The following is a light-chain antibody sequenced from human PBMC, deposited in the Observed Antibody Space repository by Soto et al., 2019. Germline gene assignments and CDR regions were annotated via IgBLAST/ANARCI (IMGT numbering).Light chain of an antibody. J-gene: IGKJ1*01. CDR1: QSVSSSY. CDR3: REYGSAPGT. V-gene: IGKV3-20*01. CDR2: GAS. Sequence: EIVLTQSPGTLSLSPGERATLSCRASQSVSSSYLAWYQQKPGQAPRLLICGASSRATGIPDRFSGSGSGTDFSLTISRLGPEDLAVYYCREYGSAPGTFGQGTKVEIK.